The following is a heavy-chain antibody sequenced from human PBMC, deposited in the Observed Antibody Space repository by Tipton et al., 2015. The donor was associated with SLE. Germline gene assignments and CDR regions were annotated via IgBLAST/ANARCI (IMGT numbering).Heavy chain of an antibody. CDR1: GDSMSDFY. D-gene: IGHD1-20*01. CDR2: IYYSGGT. CDR3: ARMPRYNWNPIGYMDV. Sequence: LRLSCTVSGDSMSDFYWSWIRQRPGEGLEWLGYIYYSGGTNYNPSLKSRITISEDRPKNQLSLNLGSVTSADTAVYFCARMPRYNWNPIGYMDVWGKGTTVIVS. V-gene: IGHV4-59*13. J-gene: IGHJ6*03.